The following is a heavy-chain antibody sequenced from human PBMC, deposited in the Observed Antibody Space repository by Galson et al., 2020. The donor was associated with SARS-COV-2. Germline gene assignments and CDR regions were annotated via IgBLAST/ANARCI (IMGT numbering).Heavy chain of an antibody. J-gene: IGHJ6*02. CDR2: IYSDGST. CDR1: GFTVSGNY. D-gene: IGHD3-10*01. CDR3: ATEFGELHYAMDV. Sequence: TGGSLRLSCAASGFTVSGNYMGWVRQAPGKGLEWVSVIYSDGSTFYGDSVKGRFTISRDNSKNTVYLQMNRLRAEDAAVYYCATEFGELHYAMDVWGQGTTVTVSS. V-gene: IGHV3-66*01.